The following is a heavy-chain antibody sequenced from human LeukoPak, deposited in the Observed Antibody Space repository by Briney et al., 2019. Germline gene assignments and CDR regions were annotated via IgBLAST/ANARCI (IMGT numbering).Heavy chain of an antibody. Sequence: GGSLRLSCAASGFTVSSNYMSWVRQAPGKGLEWVSVIYSGGSTYYADSVKGRFTISRDNSKNTLYLQMNSLRAEDTAVYYCARGSYAAIFDYWGQGTLVTVSS. CDR1: GFTVSSNY. D-gene: IGHD5-18*01. V-gene: IGHV3-66*01. CDR2: IYSGGST. J-gene: IGHJ4*02. CDR3: ARGSYAAIFDY.